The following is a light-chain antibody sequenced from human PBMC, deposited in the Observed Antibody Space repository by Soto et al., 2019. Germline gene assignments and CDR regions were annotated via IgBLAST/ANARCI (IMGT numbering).Light chain of an antibody. J-gene: IGLJ1*01. CDR1: SSDVGNYNY. CDR3: SSYTSSTTLYV. CDR2: DAS. V-gene: IGLV2-14*03. Sequence: QSALTQPASVSGSPGQSITISCTGASSDVGNYNYVSWYQQHPGKAPKLIIYDASNRPSGVSNRFSGSKSGNTASLTISGLQAEDEADYYCSSYTSSTTLYVFGTGTKVTVL.